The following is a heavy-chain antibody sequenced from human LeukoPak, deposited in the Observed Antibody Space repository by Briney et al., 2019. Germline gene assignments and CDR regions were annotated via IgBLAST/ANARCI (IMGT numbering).Heavy chain of an antibody. CDR3: ARYRRNTRRRIAAAGTQVDWFDP. D-gene: IGHD6-13*01. CDR2: INHSGST. Sequence: ASETLSLTCAVYGGSFSGYYWSWIRQPPGKGLEWIGEINHSGSTNYNTSLKSRVTISVDTSKNQFSLKLSSVTAADTAVYYCARYRRNTRRRIAAAGTQVDWFDPWGQGTLVTVSS. CDR1: GGSFSGYY. V-gene: IGHV4-34*01. J-gene: IGHJ5*02.